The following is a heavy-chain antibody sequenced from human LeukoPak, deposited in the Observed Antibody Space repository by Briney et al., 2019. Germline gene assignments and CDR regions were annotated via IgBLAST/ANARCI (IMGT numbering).Heavy chain of an antibody. CDR2: INGDGTHT. V-gene: IGHV3-74*01. D-gene: IGHD2-2*01. J-gene: IGHJ4*02. CDR1: GFTFSTYW. CDR3: AAGSSVDCSRTSCPPTDY. Sequence: GGSLRLSCAASGFTFSTYWRHWVRQAPGKGLVWVSRINGDGTHTTYADSVKGRFTISRDNSKNTVYVQMSSLRGDDSGVYYCAAGSSVDCSRTSCPPTDYWGQGTLVTVSS.